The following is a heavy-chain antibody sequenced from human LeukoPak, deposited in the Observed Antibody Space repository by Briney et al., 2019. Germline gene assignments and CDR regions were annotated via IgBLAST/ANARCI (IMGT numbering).Heavy chain of an antibody. Sequence: GGSLRLSCAASGFTVSSNYMSWVRQAPGKGLEWVSVIYSGGKTYYADSVKGRFTISRDNAKNSLYLQMNSLRAEDTAVYYCARVRHMDVWGQGTTVTVSS. V-gene: IGHV3-66*01. CDR2: IYSGGKT. CDR1: GFTVSSNY. CDR3: ARVRHMDV. J-gene: IGHJ6*02.